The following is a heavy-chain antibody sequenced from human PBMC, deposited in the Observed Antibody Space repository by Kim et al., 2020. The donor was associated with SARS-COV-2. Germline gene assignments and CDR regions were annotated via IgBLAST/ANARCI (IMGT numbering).Heavy chain of an antibody. J-gene: IGHJ6*02. CDR1: GFTFSGSA. Sequence: GGSLRLSCAASGFTFSGSAIHWVRQASGKGLEWVGRIRSKADNYATAYAASVTGRFTISRDDSTNTAYLQMSSLKNEDTAVYYCSPSGAHGTGGGQCHFANLYGMDVWRQGTAVPVS. CDR2: IRSKADNYAT. CDR3: SPSGAHGTGGGQCHFANLYGMDV. V-gene: IGHV3-73*01. D-gene: IGHD2-8*02.